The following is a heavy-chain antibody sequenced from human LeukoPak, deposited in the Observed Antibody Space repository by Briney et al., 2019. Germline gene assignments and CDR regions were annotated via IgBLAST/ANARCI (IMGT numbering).Heavy chain of an antibody. J-gene: IGHJ6*03. V-gene: IGHV3-21*01. CDR1: GFAFSDDS. Sequence: GGSLRLSCVASGFAFSDDSMDWVRQPPGKGLEWVSSISSTSTYIYYADSVKDRFTISRDNAKNSLYLQMNSLRADDTAVYYCARFAAGGSYYYYMDVWGKGTTVTVSS. CDR2: ISSTSTYI. CDR3: ARFAAGGSYYYYMDV. D-gene: IGHD6-25*01.